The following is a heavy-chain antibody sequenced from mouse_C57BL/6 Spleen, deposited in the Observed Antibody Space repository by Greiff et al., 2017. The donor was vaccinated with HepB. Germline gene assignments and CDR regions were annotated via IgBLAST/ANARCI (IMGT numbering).Heavy chain of an antibody. V-gene: IGHV6-6*01. Sequence: EVKVEESGGCLLQPGGSMKLSCAASGFTFRDAWMDWVRQSPEKGLEWVAEIRNKANNHATYYAESVKGRFTISRDDSKSSVYLQMNSLRAEDTGIYYCTKGNYGSLYAMDCWGQGTSVTVSP. CDR2: IRNKANNHAT. CDR3: TKGNYGSLYAMDC. D-gene: IGHD1-1*01. CDR1: GFTFRDAW. J-gene: IGHJ4*01.